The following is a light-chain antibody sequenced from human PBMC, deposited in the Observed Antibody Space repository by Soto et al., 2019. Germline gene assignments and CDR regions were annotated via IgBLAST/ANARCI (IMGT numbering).Light chain of an antibody. J-gene: IGLJ2*01. CDR1: NSNIGSNS. CDR2: SNS. Sequence: QSALTQPPSASGTPGQRVTISCSGSNSNIGSNSVNWYRHLSGTAPKLLIYSNSQRPSGVPDRFSGSRSGTSASLAISGLQSEDEADYYCAAWDDSLNGVVFGGGTKLTVL. V-gene: IGLV1-44*01. CDR3: AAWDDSLNGVV.